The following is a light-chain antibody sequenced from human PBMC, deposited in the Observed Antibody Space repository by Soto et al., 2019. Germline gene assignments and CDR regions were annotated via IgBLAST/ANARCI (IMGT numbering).Light chain of an antibody. V-gene: IGKV3-20*01. Sequence: EIVLTKSPGTLYLSPGERATLSCRASQSVSSSYLAWYQQKPGQALRLLIYGASSRATGSPYRFSGSGSGTDFTLTISRLGPEDFAVYYCQQFGNSPPYTFGQGTKLEIK. J-gene: IGKJ2*01. CDR2: GAS. CDR3: QQFGNSPPYT. CDR1: QSVSSSY.